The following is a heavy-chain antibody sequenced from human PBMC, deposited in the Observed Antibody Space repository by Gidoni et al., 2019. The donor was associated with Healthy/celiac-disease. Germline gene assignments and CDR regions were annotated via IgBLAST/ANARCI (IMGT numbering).Heavy chain of an antibody. CDR1: GFTFSSYE. J-gene: IGHJ4*02. D-gene: IGHD3-10*01. CDR2: ISSSGSTI. CDR3: ARDYYGSGTIPFDY. V-gene: IGHV3-48*03. Sequence: EVQLVESGGGLVQPGGSLRLYCAASGFTFSSYEMNWILQAPGKGLEWVSYISSSGSTIYYAVSVKGRFTISRDNAKNSLYLQMNSLRAEDTAVYYCARDYYGSGTIPFDYWGQGTLVTVSS.